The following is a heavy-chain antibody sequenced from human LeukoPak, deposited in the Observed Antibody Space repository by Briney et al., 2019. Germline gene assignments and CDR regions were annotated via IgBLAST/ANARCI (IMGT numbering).Heavy chain of an antibody. D-gene: IGHD1-26*01. CDR2: IYYSGST. J-gene: IGHJ3*02. V-gene: IGHV4-39*07. Sequence: SETLSLTCTVSGGSISSSSYYWGWIRQPPGKGLEWIGSIYYSGSTYYNPSLKSRVTISVDTSKNQFSLKLSSVTAADTAVYYCARHLGVGATTGAFDIWGQGTMVTVSS. CDR3: ARHLGVGATTGAFDI. CDR1: GGSISSSSYY.